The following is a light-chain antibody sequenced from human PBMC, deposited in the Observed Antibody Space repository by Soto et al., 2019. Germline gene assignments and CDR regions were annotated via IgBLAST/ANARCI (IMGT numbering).Light chain of an antibody. CDR2: HGS. J-gene: IGKJ1*01. CDR1: QSVSTY. V-gene: IGKV3-11*01. Sequence: EIVLTQSPATLSVSQGERATLSCRASQSVSTYLAWYQQKPDQAPRLLIHHGSNRATGIPSRFSGSGSGTDFTLTISSLEPEDFAVYYCQQRSAWSSITFGQGTKVDIK. CDR3: QQRSAWSSIT.